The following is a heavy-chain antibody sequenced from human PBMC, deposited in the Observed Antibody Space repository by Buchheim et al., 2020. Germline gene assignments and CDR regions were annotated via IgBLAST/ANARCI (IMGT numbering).Heavy chain of an antibody. V-gene: IGHV3-23*01. CDR3: AKEYFRAGATRAPFDY. CDR2: ISGSGGST. CDR1: GVTFNNYA. J-gene: IGHJ4*02. D-gene: IGHD1-26*01. Sequence: EVHLLQSGGGLAQPGGSLRLSCAASGVTFNNYAMSWVRQAPGKGLEWVSAISGSGGSTYYADSVKGRFTISRDNSKNTLYLQMNSLRAEDTAVYYCAKEYFRAGATRAPFDYWGQGTL.